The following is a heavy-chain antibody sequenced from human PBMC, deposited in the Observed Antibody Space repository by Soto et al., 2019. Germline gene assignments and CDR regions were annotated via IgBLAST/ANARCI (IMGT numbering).Heavy chain of an antibody. CDR3: AKKDLVVVAATEGMDV. CDR2: ISGSDGST. D-gene: IGHD2-15*01. V-gene: IGHV3-23*01. Sequence: PGGSLRLSCEASGFTFRGYAMSWVRQAPGKGLEWVSVISGSDGSTYYADSVKGRFTLSRDNSKNTLYLQMNSLRAEDTAVYYCAKKDLVVVAATEGMDVWGQGTTVTVSS. J-gene: IGHJ6*02. CDR1: GFTFRGYA.